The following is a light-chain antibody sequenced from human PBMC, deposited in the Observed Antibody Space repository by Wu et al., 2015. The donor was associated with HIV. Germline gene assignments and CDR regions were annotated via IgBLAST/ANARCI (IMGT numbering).Light chain of an antibody. V-gene: IGKV3-20*01. CDR1: QSVSSY. CDR2: GAS. Sequence: EIVLTQSPATLSLSPGERATLSCRASQSVSSYLAWYQQKPGQAPRLLIYGASSRATGIPDRFSGSGSGTDFTLTISRLEPEDFAVYYCQQYGSSPWTFGQGTKVEIK. J-gene: IGKJ1*01. CDR3: QQYGSSPWT.